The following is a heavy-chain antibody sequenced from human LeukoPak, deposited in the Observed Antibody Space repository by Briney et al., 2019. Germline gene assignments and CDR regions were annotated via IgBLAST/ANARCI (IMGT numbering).Heavy chain of an antibody. D-gene: IGHD6-19*01. CDR2: ISPYNGNT. J-gene: IGHJ5*02. CDR3: ARDFGGTVAGRWYNWFDP. CDR1: GYTFINYG. Sequence: ASVKVSCKASGYTFINYGITWVRQAPGQGLEWMGWISPYNGNTKYLQKLQGRVTMTTDTSTSTAYMELRSLRSDDTAVYYCARDFGGTVAGRWYNWFDPWGQGTLVTVSS. V-gene: IGHV1-18*01.